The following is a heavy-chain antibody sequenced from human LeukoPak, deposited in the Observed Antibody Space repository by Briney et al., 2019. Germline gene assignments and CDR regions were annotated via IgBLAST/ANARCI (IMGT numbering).Heavy chain of an antibody. CDR2: IHHSASP. CDR1: GASITSNW. D-gene: IGHD2/OR15-2a*01. J-gene: IGHJ4*02. Sequence: SETLSLTCAVSGASITSNWWSWVRQSPGKGLEWIGEIHHSASPNYNTSLKSRVTLSLDKPQNQFSLKVASVTAADTAVYYCARHIGILGKWGFDYWGQGTLVTVSS. V-gene: IGHV4-4*02. CDR3: ARHIGILGKWGFDY.